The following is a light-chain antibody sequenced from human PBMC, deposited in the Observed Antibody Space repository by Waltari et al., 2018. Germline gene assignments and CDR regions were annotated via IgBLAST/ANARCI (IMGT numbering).Light chain of an antibody. CDR1: QSLLHSNGYNY. V-gene: IGKV2-28*01. J-gene: IGKJ2*01. Sequence: DIVMTLSPLSLPVTPGAPTSISCRSSQSLLHSNGYNYLDWYLQKPGQSPQLLIYLGSNRASGVPDRFSGSGSGTDFTLKISRVEAEDVGVYYCMQALQTPYTFGQGTKLEIK. CDR3: MQALQTPYT. CDR2: LGS.